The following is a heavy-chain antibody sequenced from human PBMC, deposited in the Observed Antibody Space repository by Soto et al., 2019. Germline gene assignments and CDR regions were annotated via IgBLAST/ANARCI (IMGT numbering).Heavy chain of an antibody. CDR3: ARDHDSYDFWSGYWVPGSMDV. V-gene: IGHV3-48*01. CDR1: GFTFSSYS. J-gene: IGHJ6*03. D-gene: IGHD3-3*01. Sequence: GGSLRLSCAASGFTFSSYSMNWVRQAPGKGLEWVSYISSSSSTIYYADSVKGRFTISGDNAKNSLYLQMNSLRAEDTAVYYCARDHDSYDFWSGYWVPGSMDVWGKGTTVTVSS. CDR2: ISSSSSTI.